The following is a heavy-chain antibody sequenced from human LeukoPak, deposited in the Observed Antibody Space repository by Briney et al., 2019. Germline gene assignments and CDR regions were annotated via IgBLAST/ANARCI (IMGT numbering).Heavy chain of an antibody. Sequence: GESLKISCKGSGYSFTSYWIGWVRQMPGKGLEWRVVIYPGDSDTRYSPSFQGQVTISADKSISTAYLQWSSLKASDTAMYYCARTDSWYSSGWYWFDPWGQGTLVTVSS. D-gene: IGHD6-19*01. CDR3: ARTDSWYSSGWYWFDP. V-gene: IGHV5-51*01. J-gene: IGHJ5*02. CDR1: GYSFTSYW. CDR2: IYPGDSDT.